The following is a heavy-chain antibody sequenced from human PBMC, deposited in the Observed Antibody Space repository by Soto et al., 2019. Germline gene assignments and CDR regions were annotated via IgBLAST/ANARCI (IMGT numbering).Heavy chain of an antibody. V-gene: IGHV3-23*01. Sequence: GGSLRLSCAASGFTFSSYAMSWVRQAPGKGLEWVSAISGSGGSTYYADSVKGRFTISRDNSKNTLCLQMNSLRAEDTAVYYCASGYYYDSSGYKNWFDPWGQGTLVTVSS. D-gene: IGHD3-22*01. CDR2: ISGSGGST. CDR1: GFTFSSYA. CDR3: ASGYYYDSSGYKNWFDP. J-gene: IGHJ5*02.